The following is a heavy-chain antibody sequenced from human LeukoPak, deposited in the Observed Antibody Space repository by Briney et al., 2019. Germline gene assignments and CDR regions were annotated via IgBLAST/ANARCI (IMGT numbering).Heavy chain of an antibody. CDR3: ARHRELRGGVDV. J-gene: IGHJ6*02. D-gene: IGHD1-7*01. CDR2: IYPGDSDI. CDR1: GYSFTSYW. V-gene: IGHV5-51*01. Sequence: PGESLKISCQGSGYSFTSYWIGWVRQMPGKGLEWMAIIYPGDSDIRYSPSFQGQATIFADKSISTAYLQWNSLKASDTAIYYCARHRELRGGVDVWSQATTVIVSS.